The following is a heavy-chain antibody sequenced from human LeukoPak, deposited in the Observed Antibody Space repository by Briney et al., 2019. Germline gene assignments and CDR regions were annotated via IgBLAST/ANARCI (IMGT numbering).Heavy chain of an antibody. D-gene: IGHD3-22*01. Sequence: SETLSLTCTVSGGSISSGGYYWSWIRQPPGKGLEWIGYIYHSGSTYYNPSLKSRVTISVDRSKNQFSLKLSSVTAADTAVYYCASTYYYDSSGYYSYYYMDVWGKGTTVTVSS. CDR1: GGSISSGGYY. CDR3: ASTYYYDSSGYYSYYYMDV. J-gene: IGHJ6*03. CDR2: IYHSGST. V-gene: IGHV4-30-2*01.